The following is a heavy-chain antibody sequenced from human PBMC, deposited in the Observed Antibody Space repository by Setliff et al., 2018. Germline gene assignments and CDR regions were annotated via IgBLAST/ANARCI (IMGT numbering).Heavy chain of an antibody. D-gene: IGHD3-22*01. CDR1: GYTFTGYY. CDR3: ARDRDSSGYPYYFDY. J-gene: IGHJ4*02. CDR2: INPNSGGT. Sequence: ASVKVSCKASGYTFTGYYMHWVRQAPGQGLEWMGWINPNSGGTNYAQKLQGWVTMTRDTSIRTAYMELNRLRSDDTAVYYCARDRDSSGYPYYFDYWGQGTLVTVSS. V-gene: IGHV1-2*04.